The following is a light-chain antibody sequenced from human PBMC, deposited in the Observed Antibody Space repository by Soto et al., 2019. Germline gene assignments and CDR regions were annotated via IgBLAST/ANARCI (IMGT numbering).Light chain of an antibody. V-gene: IGKV3-11*01. CDR1: QSVSSY. CDR3: QQRSNWPPLNT. J-gene: IGKJ2*01. Sequence: EIVLTQSPATLSLSPGERATLSCRASQSVSSYLAWYQQKPGQAPRLLIYDASNRATGIPARFSGSGSGTDFTLTISSLEPEDFAVYYWQQRSNWPPLNTFGQGTKREI. CDR2: DAS.